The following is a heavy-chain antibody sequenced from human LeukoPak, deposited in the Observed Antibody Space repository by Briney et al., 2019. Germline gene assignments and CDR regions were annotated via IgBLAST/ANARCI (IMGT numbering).Heavy chain of an antibody. D-gene: IGHD3-22*01. Sequence: ASVKVSCKASGYTFTSYGISWVRQAPGQGLERMGWISAYNGNTNYAQKLQGRVTMTTDTSTSTAYMELRSLRSDDTAVYYCARFYYYDSSGLDAFDIWGQGTMVTVSS. CDR2: ISAYNGNT. V-gene: IGHV1-18*01. CDR1: GYTFTSYG. CDR3: ARFYYYDSSGLDAFDI. J-gene: IGHJ3*02.